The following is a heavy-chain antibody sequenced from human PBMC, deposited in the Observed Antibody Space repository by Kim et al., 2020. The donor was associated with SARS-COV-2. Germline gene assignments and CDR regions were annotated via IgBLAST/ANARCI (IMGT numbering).Heavy chain of an antibody. J-gene: IGHJ6*03. CDR3: ARTSYYDFWSGFLTNYYYYYMGV. CDR1: GYTFTSYD. V-gene: IGHV1-8*01. CDR2: MNPNSGNT. D-gene: IGHD3-3*01. Sequence: ASVKVSCKASGYTFTSYDINWVRQATGQGLEWMGWMNPNSGNTGYAQKFQGRVTMTRNTSISTAYMELSSLRSEDTAVYYCARTSYYDFWSGFLTNYYYYYMGVWGKGTTVTVSS.